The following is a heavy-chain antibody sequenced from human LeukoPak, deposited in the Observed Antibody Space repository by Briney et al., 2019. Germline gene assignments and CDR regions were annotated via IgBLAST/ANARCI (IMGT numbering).Heavy chain of an antibody. CDR1: GLTFDTYT. V-gene: IGHV3-43*01. D-gene: IGHD6-13*01. Sequence: GGSLRLSCAASGLTFDTYTMHWVRQPPGKGLEWVSFISWDGGYTYYADSVKGRFTISRDNSKSSLYLQVNSLRTEDTAVYYCAKGYCSSSSCLTYGMDVWGQGTTVTVSS. CDR2: ISWDGGYT. CDR3: AKGYCSSSSCLTYGMDV. J-gene: IGHJ6*02.